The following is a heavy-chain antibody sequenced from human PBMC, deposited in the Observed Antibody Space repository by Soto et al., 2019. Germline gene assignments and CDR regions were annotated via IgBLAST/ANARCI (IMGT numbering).Heavy chain of an antibody. D-gene: IGHD6-19*01. Sequence: QVQLVESGGGVGQPGRSLRLSCAASGFTFSDYGMHWVRQAPGKGLEWVAVISSDGSEKHYADSVKGRFTISRDISKNTLYLQMNSLRAEDTAVFYCAKQHTSGSNFDYWGQGTLVTVSS. CDR2: ISSDGSEK. CDR1: GFTFSDYG. V-gene: IGHV3-30*18. J-gene: IGHJ4*02. CDR3: AKQHTSGSNFDY.